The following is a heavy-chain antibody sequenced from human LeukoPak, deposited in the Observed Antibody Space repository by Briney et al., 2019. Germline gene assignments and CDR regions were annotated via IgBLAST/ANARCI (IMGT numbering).Heavy chain of an antibody. CDR3: ANGDYYDSSGYLDFDY. V-gene: IGHV3-23*01. Sequence: GGSLRLSCAASGFTFSSYAVSWVRQAPGKGLEWFSAISGSGGSTYYADSVKGRFTISRDNSKNTLYLQMNSLRAEDTAVYYCANGDYYDSSGYLDFDYWGQGTLVTVSS. J-gene: IGHJ4*02. D-gene: IGHD3-22*01. CDR1: GFTFSSYA. CDR2: ISGSGGST.